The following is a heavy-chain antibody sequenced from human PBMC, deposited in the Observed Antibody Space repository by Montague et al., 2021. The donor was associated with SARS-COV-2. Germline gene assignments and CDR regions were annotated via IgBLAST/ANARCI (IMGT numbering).Heavy chain of an antibody. CDR1: GGSFSDYK. Sequence: SETLSLTCAVYGGSFSDYKWTWIRQSPGKGLEWLGQISHSGSANYNPSLKSRVTISVDTSKNQFSLKLSSVTAADTAVYYCARDLAPYYGSGSYYNPIDAFDIWGQGTMVTVSS. D-gene: IGHD3-10*01. J-gene: IGHJ3*02. CDR2: ISHSGSA. CDR3: ARDLAPYYGSGSYYNPIDAFDI. V-gene: IGHV4-34*01.